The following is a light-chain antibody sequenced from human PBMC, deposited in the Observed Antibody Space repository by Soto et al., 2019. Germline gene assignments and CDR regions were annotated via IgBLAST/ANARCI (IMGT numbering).Light chain of an antibody. J-gene: IGKJ1*01. CDR1: QSVSSSY. Sequence: EIVLTQSPCTLSLSPGERATLSCRASQSVSSSYLAWYQQKPGQAPRLLIYGASSRATGIPDRFSGSGSGTDFTLTISRLEPEDFAVYYCQQYGSSPRTFGQGTKVAI. CDR2: GAS. CDR3: QQYGSSPRT. V-gene: IGKV3-20*01.